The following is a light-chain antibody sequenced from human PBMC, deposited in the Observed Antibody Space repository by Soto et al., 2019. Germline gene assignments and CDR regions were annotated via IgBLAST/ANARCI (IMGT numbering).Light chain of an antibody. J-gene: IGLJ3*02. CDR3: AAWDGSLNAML. V-gene: IGLV1-44*01. Sequence: QSVLSQPPSASGTPGQRVTISCSGRSSNIGSNTVNWYQQLPGTAPKLLIYYNDRRPSGVPDRFSGSKSGTSASLAISGLQSEDKADYYCAAWDGSLNAMLFGGGTKLTVL. CDR1: SSNIGSNT. CDR2: YND.